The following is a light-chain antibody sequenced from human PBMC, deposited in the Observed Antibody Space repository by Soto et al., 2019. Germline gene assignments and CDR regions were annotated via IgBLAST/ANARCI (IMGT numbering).Light chain of an antibody. CDR1: QDISNY. J-gene: IGKJ1*01. V-gene: IGKV1-27*01. Sequence: DIQMTQSPSSLSASVGDRVTITCRASQDISNYLAWYQQKPGKVPLLLIYAASTLQSGVPSRFSGGGSGTDFTLTISSLQPEDVATYYGQKYNGALRTFGQGTTVEIK. CDR2: AAS. CDR3: QKYNGALRT.